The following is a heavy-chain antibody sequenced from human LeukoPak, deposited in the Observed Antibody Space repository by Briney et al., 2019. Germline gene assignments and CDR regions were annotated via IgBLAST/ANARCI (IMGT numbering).Heavy chain of an antibody. D-gene: IGHD2-15*01. CDR1: GGSISSGGYN. Sequence: PSETLSLTCTVSGGSISSGGYNWSWIRQPPGKGLEWIGYIYHSGSTYYNPSLKSRVTISVDRSKNQFSLKLSSVTAADTAVYYCARDERIYYYMDVWGKGTTVTVSS. J-gene: IGHJ6*03. CDR2: IYHSGST. V-gene: IGHV4-30-2*01. CDR3: ARDERIYYYMDV.